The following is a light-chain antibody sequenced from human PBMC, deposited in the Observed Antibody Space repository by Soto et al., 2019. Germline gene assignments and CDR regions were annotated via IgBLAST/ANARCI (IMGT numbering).Light chain of an antibody. Sequence: AIRMTQSPSSLSASTGDRVTITCRASQGISSYLAWYQQKPGKAPKLLIYAASTLQSGVPSRFSGSGAGTDFPLTIICLQSEDFATYYCQQYYSYPRTFGQGTKVEIK. V-gene: IGKV1-8*01. CDR2: AAS. CDR3: QQYYSYPRT. J-gene: IGKJ1*01. CDR1: QGISSY.